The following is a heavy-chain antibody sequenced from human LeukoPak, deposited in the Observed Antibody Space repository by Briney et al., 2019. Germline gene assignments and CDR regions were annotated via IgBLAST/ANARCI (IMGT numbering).Heavy chain of an antibody. D-gene: IGHD6-19*01. Sequence: ASVKVSCKVSGYTLTELSMHWVRQAPGKGFEWMGGFDPEDGETIYAQKFQGRVTMTEDTSTDTAYMELSSLRSEDTAVYYCATDSSGWHNYFDYWGQGTLVTVSS. CDR3: ATDSSGWHNYFDY. CDR1: GYTLTELS. CDR2: FDPEDGET. V-gene: IGHV1-24*01. J-gene: IGHJ4*02.